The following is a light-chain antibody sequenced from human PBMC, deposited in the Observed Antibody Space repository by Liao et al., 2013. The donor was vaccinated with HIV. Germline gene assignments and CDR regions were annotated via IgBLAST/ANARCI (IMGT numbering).Light chain of an antibody. J-gene: IGLJ1*01. Sequence: SYEMTQPPSVSVSPGQTATVTCSGDKLGDKYVAWYQQKPGQSPVLVIYQDNKRPSGIPERFSGSNSGNTATLTISGTQAMDEADYYCQAWDSSPLFGTGTKVTVL. V-gene: IGLV3-1*01. CDR3: QAWDSSPL. CDR1: KLGDKY. CDR2: QDN.